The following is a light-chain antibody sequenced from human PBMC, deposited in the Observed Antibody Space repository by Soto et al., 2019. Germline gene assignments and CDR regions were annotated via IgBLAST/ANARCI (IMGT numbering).Light chain of an antibody. Sequence: DVQMTQSPSTLSASVGDRVTITCRASQSISSWLAWYQQKPGKAPKPLIYKASSLESGVPSKFSGSGSGAEFTLTISSLQPDDFATYYCLQYNSYPFTFGGGTKVDIK. J-gene: IGKJ4*01. CDR2: KAS. CDR3: LQYNSYPFT. V-gene: IGKV1-5*03. CDR1: QSISSW.